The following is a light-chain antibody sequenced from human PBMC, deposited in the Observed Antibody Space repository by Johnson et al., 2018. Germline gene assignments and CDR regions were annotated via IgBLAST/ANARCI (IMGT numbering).Light chain of an antibody. CDR2: ENN. V-gene: IGLV1-51*02. J-gene: IGLJ1*01. CDR3: GKWDSSLSSGNV. Sequence: QSVLTQPPSVSAAPGQKVTISCSGSSSNIGNNYVSWYQQLPGTAPKLLIYENNKRPSGIPDRFSGSKSGTSATLGLTGLQTGAEADYYCGKWDSSLSSGNVFGTGTKVTVL. CDR1: SSNIGNNY.